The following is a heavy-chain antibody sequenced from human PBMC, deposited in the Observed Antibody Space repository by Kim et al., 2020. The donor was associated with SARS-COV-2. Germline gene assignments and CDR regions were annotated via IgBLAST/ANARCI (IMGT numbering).Heavy chain of an antibody. J-gene: IGHJ6*03. CDR1: GGSISPYF. D-gene: IGHD3-3*01. CDR2: IYFTGNT. Sequence: SETLSLTCTVSGGSISPYFWSWIRQSPQKGLEFLGYIYFTGNTNYNPSLRGRLTISVDRSKNQVSLTLTSVTSPDTAIYYCPRKDDQFFYMDVWGKGTPV. V-gene: IGHV4-59*12. CDR3: PRKDDQFFYMDV.